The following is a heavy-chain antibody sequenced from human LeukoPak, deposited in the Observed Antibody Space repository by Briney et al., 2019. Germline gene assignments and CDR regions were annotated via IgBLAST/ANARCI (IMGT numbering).Heavy chain of an antibody. CDR3: ARDSRTYYYGSGSYLTDYYYYGMDV. Sequence: GGSLRLSCAASGFTFSSYEMNWVRQAPGKGLEWVSYISSSGSTIYYADSVKGRFTISRDNAKNSLYLQMNSLRAEDTAVYYCARDSRTYYYGSGSYLTDYYYYGMDVWGQGTTVTVSS. CDR1: GFTFSSYE. CDR2: ISSSGSTI. V-gene: IGHV3-48*03. J-gene: IGHJ6*02. D-gene: IGHD3-10*01.